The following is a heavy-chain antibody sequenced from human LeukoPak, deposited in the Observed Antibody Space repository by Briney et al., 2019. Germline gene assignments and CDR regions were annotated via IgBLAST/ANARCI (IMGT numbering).Heavy chain of an antibody. CDR2: IKQDGSEK. CDR1: GLTLSNYW. Sequence: QTGGSLKLSCTASGLTLSNYWMIWVRQAPGKGLQWVAKIKQDGSEKYYVDSVEGRFTISRDNAENSLYLQMNSLRVEDTAVYYCAARSSGNPYFWGQGTLVTVSS. J-gene: IGHJ4*02. V-gene: IGHV3-7*03. CDR3: AARSSGNPYF. D-gene: IGHD1-26*01.